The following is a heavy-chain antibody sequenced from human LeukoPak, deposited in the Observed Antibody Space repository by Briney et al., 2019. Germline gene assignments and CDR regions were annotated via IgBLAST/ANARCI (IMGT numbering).Heavy chain of an antibody. CDR2: ISAYNGNT. D-gene: IGHD6-6*01. CDR3: ARDTPSSIAAITIFDY. CDR1: GYTFTSYG. Sequence: ASVKVSCKASGYTFTSYGISWVRQAPGQGLEWMGWISAYNGNTNYAQKLQGRVTMTTDTSTSTAYMELRSLRSDDTAVYYCARDTPSSIAAITIFDYWGQGTLVTVSS. J-gene: IGHJ4*02. V-gene: IGHV1-18*01.